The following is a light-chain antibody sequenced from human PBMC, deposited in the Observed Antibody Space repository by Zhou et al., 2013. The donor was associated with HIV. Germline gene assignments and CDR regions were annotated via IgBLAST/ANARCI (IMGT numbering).Light chain of an antibody. V-gene: IGKV1-16*02. CDR2: GAS. CDR1: RNIRNY. Sequence: DIQMTQSPSSLSASVGDRVTITCRASRNIRNYLAWFQQKPGKAPKCLIYGASTLQSGVPSKFSGSGSGTEFTLTIGCLQSEYFATYYCQHYYSYLTFGQGTRLEIK. CDR3: QHYYSYLT. J-gene: IGKJ5*01.